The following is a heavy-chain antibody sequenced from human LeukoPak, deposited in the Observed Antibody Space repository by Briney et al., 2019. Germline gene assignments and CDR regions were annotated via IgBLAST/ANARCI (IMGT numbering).Heavy chain of an antibody. V-gene: IGHV1-69*05. CDR1: GGSFSTYP. Sequence: GASVKVSCKASGGSFSTYPISWVRHAPGQGLEWMGGIIPIFNTVDYAQKFLGRVTITTDESTGTAFMELSSLRSEDTAVYYCARARYGDYLGYWGQGTLVTVSS. D-gene: IGHD4-17*01. CDR2: IIPIFNTV. J-gene: IGHJ4*02. CDR3: ARARYGDYLGY.